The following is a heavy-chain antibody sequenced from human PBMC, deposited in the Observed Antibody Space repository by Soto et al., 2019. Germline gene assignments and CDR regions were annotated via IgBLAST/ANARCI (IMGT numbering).Heavy chain of an antibody. D-gene: IGHD3-3*01. V-gene: IGHV3-7*01. CDR1: GFTFSSYW. CDR2: IKEDGSDM. J-gene: IGHJ4*02. Sequence: EVQLVESGGGLVQPGGSLRLSCAASGFTFSSYWMSWVRQAPGKGLEWVANIKEDGSDMYYVDSVKGRFTISRDNAKNSLSLQMNSLRAEDTAVYYCATEVWVYYDFWSGYSEYWGQGTLVTVSS. CDR3: ATEVWVYYDFWSGYSEY.